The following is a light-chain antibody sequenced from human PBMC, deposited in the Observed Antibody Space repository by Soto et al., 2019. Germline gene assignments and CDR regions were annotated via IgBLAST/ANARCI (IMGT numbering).Light chain of an antibody. CDR1: QSTSNNY. V-gene: IGKV3-20*01. CDR3: QQYGNSRT. Sequence: EIVLTQSPGTLSLSPGERATLSCRTSQSTSNNYLAWYQQKPGQAPRLLIYGASSRATGIPDRFSGSGSGTDFTLTISRLEPEDSAVYYCQQYGNSRTFGQGTKVDIK. CDR2: GAS. J-gene: IGKJ1*01.